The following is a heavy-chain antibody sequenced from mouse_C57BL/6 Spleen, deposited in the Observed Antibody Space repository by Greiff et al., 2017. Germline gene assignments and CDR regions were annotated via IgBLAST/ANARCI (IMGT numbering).Heavy chain of an antibody. CDR2: IHPSDSDT. V-gene: IGHV1-74*01. D-gene: IGHD1-1*01. CDR1: GYTFTSYW. CDR3: AIDEITTDAMDY. J-gene: IGHJ4*01. Sequence: QVHVKQPGAELVKPGASVKVSCKASGYTFTSYWMHWVKQRPGQGLEWIGRIHPSDSDTNYNQKFKGKATLTVDKSSSTAYMQLSSLTSEDSAVYYCAIDEITTDAMDYWGQGTSVTVSS.